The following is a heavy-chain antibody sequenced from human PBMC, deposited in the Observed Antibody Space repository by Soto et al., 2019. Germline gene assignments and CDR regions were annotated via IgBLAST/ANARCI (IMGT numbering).Heavy chain of an antibody. V-gene: IGHV1-69*01. J-gene: IGHJ6*02. CDR3: ARVPRYTFLAARPPYPYYYGTDV. D-gene: IGHD6-6*01. Sequence: QVQLVQSGAEVKKPGSSVKVSCKASGGTFSSYAISWVRQAPGQGLEWMGGIIPIFGTANYAQKFQGRVTITADESTSTAYMELSSLRSEDTAVYYCARVPRYTFLAARPPYPYYYGTDVWGQGTTVTVSS. CDR1: GGTFSSYA. CDR2: IIPIFGTA.